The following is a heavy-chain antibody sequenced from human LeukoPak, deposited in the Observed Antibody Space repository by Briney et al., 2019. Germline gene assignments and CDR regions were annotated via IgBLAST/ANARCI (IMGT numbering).Heavy chain of an antibody. V-gene: IGHV1-2*02. D-gene: IGHD1-26*01. CDR3: ARRGMGAQGAFDI. J-gene: IGHJ3*02. CDR1: GYTFTGYY. Sequence: ASVKVSCKASGYTFTGYYMHWVRQAPGQGLEWMGWINPNSGGTNYAQKFQGRVTMTRDTSISTAYMELSRLRSDDTAVYYCARRGMGAQGAFDIWGQGTMVTVSS. CDR2: INPNSGGT.